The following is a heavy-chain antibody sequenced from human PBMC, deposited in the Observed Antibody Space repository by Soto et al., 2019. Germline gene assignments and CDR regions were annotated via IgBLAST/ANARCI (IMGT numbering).Heavy chain of an antibody. Sequence: SETLSLTCTVSGGSINDFAYYWGWIRQAPGKGLEWIGTVYHNENTYYNPSLKSRLTISLDTSKNQFSLKLSSVTAADTAVYYCAGEGGLRGVLIWGQGTLVTVSS. CDR3: AGEGGLRGVLI. V-gene: IGHV4-39*07. D-gene: IGHD3-10*01. J-gene: IGHJ4*02. CDR2: VYHNENT. CDR1: GGSINDFAYY.